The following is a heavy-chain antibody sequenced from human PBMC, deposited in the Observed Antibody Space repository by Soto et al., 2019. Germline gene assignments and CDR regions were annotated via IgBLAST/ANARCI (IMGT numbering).Heavy chain of an antibody. Sequence: PGGSLTLSCAGSGFTFGDSYMSWIRQAPGKGLEWLSYISPGSRYPAYADSVKGRFTISRGNSKRSLYLQMMSLTAEDTAIYYCVRGGGGGLFDPWGQGTMVTVSS. CDR3: VRGGGGGLFDP. V-gene: IGHV3-11*06. CDR2: ISPGSRYP. CDR1: GFTFGDSY. J-gene: IGHJ5*02. D-gene: IGHD2-15*01.